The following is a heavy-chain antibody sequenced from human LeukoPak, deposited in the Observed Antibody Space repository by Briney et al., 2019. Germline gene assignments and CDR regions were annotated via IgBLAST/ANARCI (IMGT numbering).Heavy chain of an antibody. Sequence: PGGSLRLSCAASGFTFSSYSMNWVRQAPGKGLEWVSSISSSSSYIYYADSVKGRFTISRDNAKNSLYLQMNSLRAEDTAVYYCARDIPAVGDIVVVPATKHFDYWGQGTLVTVSS. CDR3: ARDIPAVGDIVVVPATKHFDY. CDR2: ISSSSSYI. V-gene: IGHV3-21*01. D-gene: IGHD2-2*01. J-gene: IGHJ4*02. CDR1: GFTFSSYS.